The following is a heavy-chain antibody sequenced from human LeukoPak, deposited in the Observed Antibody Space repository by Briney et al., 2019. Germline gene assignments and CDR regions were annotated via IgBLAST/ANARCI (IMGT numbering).Heavy chain of an antibody. Sequence: SETLSLTCAVYGGSFSGYYLNWIRQPPERGLEWIGEINHSGSTNYNPSLKSRVTTSVDTSKNQFSLKLNSVTAADTAIYYCARNAGYSDLNYWGQGVLVTVSS. J-gene: IGHJ4*02. CDR3: ARNAGYSDLNY. CDR2: INHSGST. D-gene: IGHD3-22*01. CDR1: GGSFSGYY. V-gene: IGHV4-34*01.